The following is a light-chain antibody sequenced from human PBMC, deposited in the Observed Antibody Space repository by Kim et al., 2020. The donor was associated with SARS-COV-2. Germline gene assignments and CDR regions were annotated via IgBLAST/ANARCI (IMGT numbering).Light chain of an antibody. J-gene: IGKJ1*01. CDR3: QQYNHYST. CDR1: QSLSGW. Sequence: SASVGDRVIITCRASQSLSGWLAWYQQKPGKALKLVIYKTSRLEIGVPSRFSGSGSETEFTLTISSLQPDDFATYYCQQYNHYSTFGQGTKVDIK. CDR2: KTS. V-gene: IGKV1-5*03.